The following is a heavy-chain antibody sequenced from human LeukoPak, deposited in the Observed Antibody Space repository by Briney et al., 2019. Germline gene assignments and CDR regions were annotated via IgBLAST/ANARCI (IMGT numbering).Heavy chain of an antibody. J-gene: IGHJ6*02. Sequence: PGGSLRLSCVASGFTFSSYGMHWVRQAPGKGLEGVAVISYDGSNKYYADSVKGRFTISRDNSKNTLYLQMNSLRAEDTAVYYCARALYSSGWFGADDYYYYGMDVWGQGTTVTVSS. V-gene: IGHV3-30*03. D-gene: IGHD6-19*01. CDR1: GFTFSSYG. CDR3: ARALYSSGWFGADDYYYYGMDV. CDR2: ISYDGSNK.